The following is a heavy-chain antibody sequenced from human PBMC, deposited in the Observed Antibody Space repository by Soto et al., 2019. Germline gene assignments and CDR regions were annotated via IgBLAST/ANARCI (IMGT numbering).Heavy chain of an antibody. D-gene: IGHD2-21*02. CDR3: ASSYCGGDSYPNYYYYYGMDV. V-gene: IGHV3-30-3*01. Sequence: GGSLRLSCAASGFTFSSYAMHWVRQAPGKGLEWVAVISYDGSNKYYADSVKGRFTISRDNSKNTLYLQMNSLRAEDTAVYYCASSYCGGDSYPNYYYYYGMDVWGQGTTVTVSS. CDR2: ISYDGSNK. J-gene: IGHJ6*02. CDR1: GFTFSSYA.